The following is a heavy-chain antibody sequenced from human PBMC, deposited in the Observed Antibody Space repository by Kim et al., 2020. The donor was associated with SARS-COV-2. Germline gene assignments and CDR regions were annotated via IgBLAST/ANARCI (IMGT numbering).Heavy chain of an antibody. D-gene: IGHD1-1*01. V-gene: IGHV3-7*03. CDR2: SGT. J-gene: IGHJ4*02. Sequence: SGTCYADAVRGRFTISRDNDKNAVYRQMNSLRAEDTAMYYCARDPNWESGPGGQGTLVTVSS. CDR3: ARDPNWESGP.